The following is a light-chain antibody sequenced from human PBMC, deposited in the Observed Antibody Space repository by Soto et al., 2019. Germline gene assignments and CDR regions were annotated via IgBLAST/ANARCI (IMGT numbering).Light chain of an antibody. Sequence: QSVLTQPASVSGSPGQSITISCTGTSSDVGAYNYVSWYQQHPGKAPKLMIYEVSNRPSGVSNRFSGSKSGNTASLIISGLQAEDEADYYCSSYTTTTNYVFGTGTKLTVL. CDR3: SSYTTTTNYV. J-gene: IGLJ1*01. CDR2: EVS. CDR1: SSDVGAYNY. V-gene: IGLV2-14*01.